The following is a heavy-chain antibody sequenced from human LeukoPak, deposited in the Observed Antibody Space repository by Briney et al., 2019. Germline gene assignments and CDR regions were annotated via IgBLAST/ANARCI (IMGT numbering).Heavy chain of an antibody. D-gene: IGHD6-19*01. J-gene: IGHJ3*02. Sequence: GASVKVSCKASGYTFTSYAMNWVRQAPGQGLEWMGRINTNTGNPTYAQGFTGRVVFSLDTSVSTAYLQISSLKAEDTAVYYCARARSGWASDAFDIWGQGTMVTVSS. CDR1: GYTFTSYA. V-gene: IGHV7-4-1*02. CDR2: INTNTGNP. CDR3: ARARSGWASDAFDI.